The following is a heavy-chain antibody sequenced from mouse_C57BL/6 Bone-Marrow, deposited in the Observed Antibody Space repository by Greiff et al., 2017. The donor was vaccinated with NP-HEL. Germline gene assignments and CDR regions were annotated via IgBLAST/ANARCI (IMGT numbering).Heavy chain of an antibody. V-gene: IGHV1-69*01. CDR2: IDPSDSYT. CDR3: ARCDYGSSYERVLGY. D-gene: IGHD1-1*01. CDR1: GYTFTSYW. Sequence: QVQLKQPGAELVMPGASVKLSCEASGYTFTSYWMHWVKQRPGQGLEWIGEIDPSDSYTNYNQKFKGKSTLTVDKSSSTAYMQLSSLTSEDSAVYYCARCDYGSSYERVLGYWGQGTTLTVSS. J-gene: IGHJ2*01.